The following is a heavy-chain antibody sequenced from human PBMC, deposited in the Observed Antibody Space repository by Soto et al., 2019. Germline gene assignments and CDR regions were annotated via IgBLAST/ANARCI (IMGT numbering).Heavy chain of an antibody. Sequence: QVQLVDSGGGVVQPERSLRLSCRASGFIFSDYAIHWVRQAPGRGLEWVAVLIDDGYFQYYADSVKGRFTISSDKSNNTVYLHMSSLRVDDTAVYYCAREWGRSYYYGMDVWGQGTTVIVYS. J-gene: IGHJ6*02. V-gene: IGHV3-30-3*01. CDR3: AREWGRSYYYGMDV. D-gene: IGHD3-10*01. CDR2: LIDDGYFQ. CDR1: GFIFSDYA.